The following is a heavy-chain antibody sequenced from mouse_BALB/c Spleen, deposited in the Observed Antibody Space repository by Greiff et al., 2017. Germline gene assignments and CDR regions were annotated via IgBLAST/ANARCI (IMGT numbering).Heavy chain of an antibody. Sequence: QVQLQQSGAELMKPGASVKISCKATGYTFSSYWIEWVKQRPGHGLEWIGEILPGSGSTNYNEKFKGKATFTADTSSNTAYMQLSSLTSEDSAVYYWARGGYGNYWFAYWGQGTLVTVSA. CDR1: GYTFSSYW. V-gene: IGHV1-9*01. CDR3: ARGGYGNYWFAY. J-gene: IGHJ3*01. CDR2: ILPGSGST. D-gene: IGHD2-10*02.